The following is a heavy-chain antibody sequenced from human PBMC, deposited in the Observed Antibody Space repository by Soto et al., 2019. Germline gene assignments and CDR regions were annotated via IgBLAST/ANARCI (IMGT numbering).Heavy chain of an antibody. CDR1: GFTFQNHA. J-gene: IGHJ4*02. V-gene: IGHV3-30*09. CDR2: IAYDGRTK. D-gene: IGHD4-4*01. Sequence: QVQLMESGGGVVQPGKSLRLSCVASGFTFQNHAMYWIRQAPGKGLEWVALIAYDGRTKYSDAVRGRFAVSRDNSRSTQYLQMNSLRPEDTAVSYCATSTSVGFDSWGQGALVIVSS. CDR3: ATSTSVGFDS.